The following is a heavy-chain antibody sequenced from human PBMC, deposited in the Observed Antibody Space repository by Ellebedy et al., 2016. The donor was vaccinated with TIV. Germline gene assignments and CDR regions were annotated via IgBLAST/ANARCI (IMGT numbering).Heavy chain of an antibody. J-gene: IGHJ2*01. CDR3: VRDWWHIVLMAYSDGWYFDL. V-gene: IGHV3-21*01. CDR2: IKGRSGDT. Sequence: GESLKISCEASGFTFSTYTMNWVRQTPGKGLEWVSSIKGRSGDTNYADSVKGRFTISRDNAKSSLYLQMNSLRDEDTAVYYCVRDWWHIVLMAYSDGWYFDLWGRGTLVTVSS. D-gene: IGHD2-8*01. CDR1: GFTFSTYT.